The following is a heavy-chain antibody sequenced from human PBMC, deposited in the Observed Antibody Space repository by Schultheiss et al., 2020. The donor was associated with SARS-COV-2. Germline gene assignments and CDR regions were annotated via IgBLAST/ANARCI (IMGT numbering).Heavy chain of an antibody. D-gene: IGHD1-14*01. CDR2: IYYSGST. CDR1: GGSISSYY. V-gene: IGHV4-59*06. CDR3: ATGPQGYYYYGMDV. J-gene: IGHJ6*02. Sequence: SETLSLTCTVSGGSISSYYWNWIRQHPGKGLEWIGYIYYSGSTYYNPSLKSRVTISVDTSKNQFSLKLSSVTAADTAVYYCATGPQGYYYYGMDVWGQGTTVTVSS.